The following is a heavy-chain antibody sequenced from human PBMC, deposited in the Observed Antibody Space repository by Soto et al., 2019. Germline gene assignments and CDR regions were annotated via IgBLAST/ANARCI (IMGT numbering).Heavy chain of an antibody. CDR3: ARHFSSVQGADGYMDV. V-gene: IGHV5-51*01. CDR1: GYSFSNYW. J-gene: IGHJ6*02. Sequence: PVESLKISCKASGYSFSNYWICCVRQMPVEGLEWMGIIYPGDSDIKYSPSFQGLVTISADKSSNTAYLRWSGLEASDTAMYYCARHFSSVQGADGYMDVWGQGTTVTVSS. CDR2: IYPGDSDI. D-gene: IGHD5-18*01.